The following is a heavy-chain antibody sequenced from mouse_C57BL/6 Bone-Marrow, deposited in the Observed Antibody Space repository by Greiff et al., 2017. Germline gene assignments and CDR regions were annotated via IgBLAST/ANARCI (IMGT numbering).Heavy chain of an antibody. CDR3: ARRDYGPDY. CDR2: IDPSDSYT. Sequence: QVQLQQPGAELVKPGASVKLSCKASGYTFTSYWMQWVKQRPGQGLEWIGEIDPSDSYTNYNQKFKGKATLTVDTSSSTAYMQLSRLTSEDSAVYYCARRDYGPDYWGQGTTLTVSS. V-gene: IGHV1-50*01. CDR1: GYTFTSYW. J-gene: IGHJ2*01. D-gene: IGHD1-1*01.